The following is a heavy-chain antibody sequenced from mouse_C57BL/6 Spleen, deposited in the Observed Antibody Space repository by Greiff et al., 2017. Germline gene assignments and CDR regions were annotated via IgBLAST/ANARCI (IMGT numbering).Heavy chain of an antibody. CDR3: ARKELGQGWFAY. CDR2: IHPNSGST. Sequence: QVQLQQPGAELVKPGASVKLSCKASGYTFTSYWMHWVKQRPGQGLEWIGMIHPNSGSTNYNEKFKSKATLTVDKSSSTAYMQLSSLTSEDSAVYYCARKELGQGWFAYWGQGTLVTVSA. V-gene: IGHV1-64*01. CDR1: GYTFTSYW. D-gene: IGHD4-1*01. J-gene: IGHJ3*01.